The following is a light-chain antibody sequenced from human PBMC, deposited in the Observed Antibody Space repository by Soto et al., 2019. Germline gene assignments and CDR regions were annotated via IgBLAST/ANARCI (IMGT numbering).Light chain of an antibody. Sequence: QSALTQPASVSGSPGQSITISCTGTSSDVGGYNYVSWYQQHPGKAPKLMIYGVGNRPSGVSNRFSGSKSGNTASLTISGLQAEDEADYYCSSYTSSSTFGTGTQLTVL. J-gene: IGLJ1*01. CDR2: GVG. V-gene: IGLV2-14*01. CDR1: SSDVGGYNY. CDR3: SSYTSSST.